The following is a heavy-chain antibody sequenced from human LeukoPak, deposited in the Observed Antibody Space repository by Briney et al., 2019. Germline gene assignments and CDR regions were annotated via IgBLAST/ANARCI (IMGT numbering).Heavy chain of an antibody. D-gene: IGHD3-10*01. CDR2: ISKTGSTV. CDR3: ARVGGSGGRLDY. CDR1: GFTFSSYA. Sequence: GGSLRLSCATSGFTFSSYAMRWVRQAPGEGVEWLSYISKTGSTVFYEDSVKGRFTISRDNAKNSLYLQMNSLRAEDTAVYYCARVGGSGGRLDYWGQGTLVTVSS. J-gene: IGHJ4*02. V-gene: IGHV3-48*04.